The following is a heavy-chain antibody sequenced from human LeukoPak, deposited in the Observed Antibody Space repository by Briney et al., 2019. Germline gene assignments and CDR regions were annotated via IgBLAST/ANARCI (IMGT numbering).Heavy chain of an antibody. V-gene: IGHV1-18*01. D-gene: IGHD6-13*01. CDR3: ARASDISWPFEN. J-gene: IGHJ4*02. Sequence: ASVKVSCKTAGYSFCNYGIIWVRQAPGEGLEWMGWISAKDGNTKNSQKVQGRVTMTTDSSTNIAYLELRSLTSDDTAVYYCARASDISWPFENWGQGTRVTVSS. CDR2: ISAKDGNT. CDR1: GYSFCNYG.